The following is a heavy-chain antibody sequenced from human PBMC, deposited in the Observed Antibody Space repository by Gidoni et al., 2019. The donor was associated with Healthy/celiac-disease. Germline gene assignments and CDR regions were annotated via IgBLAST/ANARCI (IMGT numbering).Heavy chain of an antibody. CDR1: GFTFSSYD. D-gene: IGHD3-16*02. J-gene: IGHJ6*02. Sequence: EVQLVESGGGLVQPGGSLRLSCAASGFTFSSYDMHWVRQATGKGLEWVSAIGTAGDTYYPGSVKGRFTISRENAKNSLYLQMNSLRAGDTAVYYCARALADDYVWGSYRSPWYYGMDVWGQGTTVTVSS. CDR3: ARALADDYVWGSYRSPWYYGMDV. V-gene: IGHV3-13*04. CDR2: IGTAGDT.